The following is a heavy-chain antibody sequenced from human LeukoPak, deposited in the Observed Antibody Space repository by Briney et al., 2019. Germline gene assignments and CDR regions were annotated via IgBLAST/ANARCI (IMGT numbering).Heavy chain of an antibody. CDR3: ATEGLVGADYFDY. Sequence: GASVKVSCKSSGYTFTGYYMHWVRQAPGQGLEWMGWINPNSGGTNYAQKFQGRVTMTRDTSISTAYMELSRLRSDDTAVYYCATEGLVGADYFDYWGQGTLVTVSS. V-gene: IGHV1-2*02. CDR1: GYTFTGYY. CDR2: INPNSGGT. D-gene: IGHD2-15*01. J-gene: IGHJ4*02.